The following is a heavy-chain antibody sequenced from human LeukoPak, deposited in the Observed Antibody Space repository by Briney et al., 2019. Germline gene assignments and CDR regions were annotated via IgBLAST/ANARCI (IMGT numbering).Heavy chain of an antibody. CDR1: GYSFTSYW. V-gene: IGHV5-51*01. CDR2: IYPGDSDT. Sequence: GEPLKISCKGSGYSFTSYWIGWVRQMPGKGLEWMGIIYPGDSDTRYSPSFQGQVTISADKSISTAYLQWSSLKASDTAMYYCARRLGYCSGGSCYSNWFDPWGQGTLVTVSS. CDR3: ARRLGYCSGGSCYSNWFDP. J-gene: IGHJ5*02. D-gene: IGHD2-15*01.